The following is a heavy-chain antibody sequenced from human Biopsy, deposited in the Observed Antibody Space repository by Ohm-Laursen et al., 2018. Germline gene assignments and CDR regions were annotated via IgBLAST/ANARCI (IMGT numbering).Heavy chain of an antibody. J-gene: IGHJ5*02. Sequence: SLRLSCAAFGFAFSYYGLHWVRQAPGKGLQWVAVMWSDGINKNYADSVKGRFTVSRDNSNNVLYLQMSSLRDEDAAVYYCARDDDTTGHYMILNHWGQGTLVTVSS. D-gene: IGHD3-9*01. V-gene: IGHV3-33*01. CDR1: GFAFSYYG. CDR3: ARDDDTTGHYMILNH. CDR2: MWSDGINK.